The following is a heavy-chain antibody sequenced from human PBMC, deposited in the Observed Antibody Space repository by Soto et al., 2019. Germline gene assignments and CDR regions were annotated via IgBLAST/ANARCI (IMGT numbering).Heavy chain of an antibody. CDR2: IWFVGSNK. V-gene: IGHV3-33*01. CDR3: ARDLDVWSGYYLFDY. Sequence: QVQLVESGGGVVQPGRSLRLSCAASGFTFSSYGMHWVRQAPGKGLEWVAVIWFVGSNKYYADSVKGRFTISRDNSKNTLYLQMNSLRAEDTAIYYCARDLDVWSGYYLFDYWGQGTLVTVSS. CDR1: GFTFSSYG. J-gene: IGHJ4*02. D-gene: IGHD3-3*01.